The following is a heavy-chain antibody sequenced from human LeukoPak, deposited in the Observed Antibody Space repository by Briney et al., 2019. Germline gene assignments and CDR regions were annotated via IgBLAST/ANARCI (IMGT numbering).Heavy chain of an antibody. CDR1: GGTFSSYA. Sequence: ASVKVSCKASGGTFSSYAISWVRQAPGQGLEWMGRIIPILGIANYAQKFQGRVTITRNTSISTAYMELSSLRSEDTAVYYCARGRRSGRVGRYYYYYMDVWGKGTTVTVSS. CDR2: IIPILGIA. J-gene: IGHJ6*03. D-gene: IGHD3-10*01. V-gene: IGHV1-69*04. CDR3: ARGRRSGRVGRYYYYYMDV.